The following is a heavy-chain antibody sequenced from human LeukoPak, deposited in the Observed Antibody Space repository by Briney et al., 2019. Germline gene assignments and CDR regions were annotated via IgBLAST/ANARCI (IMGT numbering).Heavy chain of an antibody. J-gene: IGHJ6*02. V-gene: IGHV1-8*01. CDR3: AKGHYYYYGMDV. CDR1: GYTFTSYD. CDR2: MDPNSGNT. Sequence: GASVKVSCKASGYTFTSYDINGVRQATAQGLEWMGWMDPNSGNTGYAQKFQGRGTMTRNTSISTAYMELSSLRSEDTAVYYCAKGHYYYYGMDVWGQGTTVTVSS.